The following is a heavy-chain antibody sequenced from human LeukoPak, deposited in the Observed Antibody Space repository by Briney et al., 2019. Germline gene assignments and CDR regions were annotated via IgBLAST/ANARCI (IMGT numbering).Heavy chain of an antibody. Sequence: ASVKVSCKASGYTFTSYYMHWVREAPGQGLEWMGIINPSGGSTSYAQKFQGRVTMTRDTSTSTVYMELSSLRSEDTAVYYCARDIPHYYGSGSYYTPGYWGQGTLVTVSS. CDR3: ARDIPHYYGSGSYYTPGY. CDR2: INPSGGST. J-gene: IGHJ4*02. V-gene: IGHV1-46*01. CDR1: GYTFTSYY. D-gene: IGHD3-10*01.